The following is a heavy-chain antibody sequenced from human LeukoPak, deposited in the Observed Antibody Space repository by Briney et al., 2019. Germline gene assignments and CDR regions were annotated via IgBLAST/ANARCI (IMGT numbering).Heavy chain of an antibody. V-gene: IGHV1-69*05. D-gene: IGHD3-10*01. J-gene: IGHJ4*02. CDR2: IIPIFGTA. CDR3: ARGDTMVRGVIPAYYFDY. CDR1: GGTFSSYA. Sequence: ASVKVSCKASGGTFSSYAISWVRQAPGQGLEWMGGIIPIFGTANYAQKFQGRVTITTDESTSTAYMELSSLRSEDTAVYYCARGDTMVRGVIPAYYFDYWGQGTLVTVSS.